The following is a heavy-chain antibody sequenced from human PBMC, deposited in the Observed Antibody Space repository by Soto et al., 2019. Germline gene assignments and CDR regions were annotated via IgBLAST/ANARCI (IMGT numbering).Heavy chain of an antibody. CDR1: GYRFTSYY. Sequence: GASVKVSCKASGYRFTSYYMHWVRQAPGQGLEWMGIINPSGGSTSYAQKFQGRVTMTRDTSTSTVYMELSSLRSEDTAVYYCARGQQWLVSSGGYYYYGMDVWGQGTTVTVSS. CDR3: ARGQQWLVSSGGYYYYGMDV. V-gene: IGHV1-46*01. D-gene: IGHD6-19*01. J-gene: IGHJ6*02. CDR2: INPSGGST.